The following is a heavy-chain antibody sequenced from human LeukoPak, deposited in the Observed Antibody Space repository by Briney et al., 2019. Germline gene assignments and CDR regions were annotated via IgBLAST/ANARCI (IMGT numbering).Heavy chain of an antibody. D-gene: IGHD3-16*02. CDR1: GGSISSYY. Sequence: SETLSLTCTVSGGSISSYYWSWLRQSPGKGLEWIGYIYYTGSTSYNPSLRSRVTILVDTSKNHFSPQLNSVTAADTAVYYCARSDIWGSYRFLDYWGQGALVTVSS. CDR3: ARSDIWGSYRFLDY. V-gene: IGHV4-59*08. J-gene: IGHJ4*02. CDR2: IYYTGST.